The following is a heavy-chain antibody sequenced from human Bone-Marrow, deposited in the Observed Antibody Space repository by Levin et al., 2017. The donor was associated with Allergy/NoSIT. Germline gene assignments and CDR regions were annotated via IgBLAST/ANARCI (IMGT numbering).Heavy chain of an antibody. V-gene: IGHV1-24*01. J-gene: IGHJ3*02. CDR1: GYPLTELA. CDR2: FDPEDGET. Sequence: PGASVKVSCKISGYPLTELAMHWVRQGPGKGLEWMGRFDPEDGETVNQERFQGRVTVTEDTSIDTAYMELSGLRSEDTAIYYCTTEAFDIWGQGTAVIVSS. CDR3: TTEAFDI.